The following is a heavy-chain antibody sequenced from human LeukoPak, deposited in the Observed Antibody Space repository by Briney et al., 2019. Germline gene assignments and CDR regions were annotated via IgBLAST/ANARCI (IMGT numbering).Heavy chain of an antibody. CDR3: ARDSLPFSSGSYLFDY. Sequence: PGGSLRLSCAASGFTFSSYSMNWVRQAPGKGLEWVSSISSSSSYIYYADSVKGRFTISRDNAKNSLYLQMNSLRAEDTAVYYCARDSLPFSSGSYLFDYWGQGTLVTVSS. D-gene: IGHD3-10*01. CDR1: GFTFSSYS. CDR2: ISSSSSYI. V-gene: IGHV3-21*01. J-gene: IGHJ4*02.